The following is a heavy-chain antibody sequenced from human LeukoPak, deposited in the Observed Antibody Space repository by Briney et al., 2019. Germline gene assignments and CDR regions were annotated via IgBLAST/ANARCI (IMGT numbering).Heavy chain of an antibody. CDR3: LILTGYPYYFDY. D-gene: IGHD3-9*01. CDR1: GGSISSSSYY. CDR2: IYYSGST. V-gene: IGHV4-39*01. Sequence: KPSETLSLTCTVSGGSISSSSYYWGWIRQPPGKGLEWIGSIYYSGSTYYNPSLKSRVTISVDTSKNQFSLKLSSVTAADTAVYYCLILTGYPYYFDYWGQGTLVTVSS. J-gene: IGHJ4*02.